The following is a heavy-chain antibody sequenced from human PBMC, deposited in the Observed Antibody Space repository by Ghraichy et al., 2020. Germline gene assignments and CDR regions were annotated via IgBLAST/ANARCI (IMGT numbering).Heavy chain of an antibody. CDR3: ARTGYSSSWYFSPISWFDP. J-gene: IGHJ5*02. CDR1: GGSISSYY. V-gene: IGHV4-4*09. CDR2: IYTSGST. Sequence: SETLSLTCTVSGGSISSYYWSWIRQPPGKGLEWIGYIYTSGSTNYNPSLKSRVTISVDTSKNQFSLKLSSVTAADTAVYYCARTGYSSSWYFSPISWFDPWGQGTLVTVSS. D-gene: IGHD6-13*01.